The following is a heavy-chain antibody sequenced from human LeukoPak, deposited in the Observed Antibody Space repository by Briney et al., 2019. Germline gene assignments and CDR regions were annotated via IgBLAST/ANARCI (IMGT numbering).Heavy chain of an antibody. CDR1: GFAFSSYN. V-gene: IGHV3-21*01. J-gene: IGHJ6*02. CDR3: ARESRYYHSGNYVTAMDV. Sequence: GGSLRLSCAASGFAFSSYNMNWVRQAPGKGLEWVAYVSVSSTYIFYSDSLKARFTVSRDNAKRSMDLQISGLRVEDTAVYYCARESRYYHSGNYVTAMDVWGQGATVTVSS. CDR2: VSVSSTYI. D-gene: IGHD3-10*01.